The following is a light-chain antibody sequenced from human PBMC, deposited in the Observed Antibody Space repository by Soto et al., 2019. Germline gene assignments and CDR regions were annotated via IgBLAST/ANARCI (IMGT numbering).Light chain of an antibody. CDR2: DAS. CDR3: QQRSNWIT. V-gene: IGKV3-11*01. CDR1: QSVSTY. Sequence: EIVLTQSPATPSLSPGERATLSCRASQSVSTYLGWYQQKPGQAPRLLIYDASNRATGIPARFSGSGSGTDFTLTISSLEHEDFAVYYWQQRSNWITFGQGTRLEIK. J-gene: IGKJ5*01.